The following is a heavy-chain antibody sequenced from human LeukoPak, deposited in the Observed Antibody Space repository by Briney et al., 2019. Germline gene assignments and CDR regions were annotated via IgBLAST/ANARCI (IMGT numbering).Heavy chain of an antibody. V-gene: IGHV1-46*01. J-gene: IGHJ4*02. Sequence: GASVKVSCKASGYTFTSYYMHWVRQAPGQGLEWMGIINPSGGSTSYAQKFQGRVTMTRDTSTSTVYMELSSLRSEDTAVYYCARELGYCSSTSCYALHSCFDYWGQGTLVTVSS. D-gene: IGHD2-2*01. CDR1: GYTFTSYY. CDR2: INPSGGST. CDR3: ARELGYCSSTSCYALHSCFDY.